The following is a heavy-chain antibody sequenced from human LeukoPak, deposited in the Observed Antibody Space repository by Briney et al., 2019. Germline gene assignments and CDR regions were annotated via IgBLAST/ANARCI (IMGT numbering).Heavy chain of an antibody. CDR1: GFTISSYD. CDR2: ITGST. Sequence: PGGSLRLSCAASGFTISSYDMSWVRQAPGKGLEWVSGITGSTYDADSVKGRFTISRDNSKNTLYLQMNSLRAEDTAVYYCAKQCGGSDWFDAFDIWGQGTMVTVSS. D-gene: IGHD6-19*01. CDR3: AKQCGGSDWFDAFDI. V-gene: IGHV3-23*01. J-gene: IGHJ3*02.